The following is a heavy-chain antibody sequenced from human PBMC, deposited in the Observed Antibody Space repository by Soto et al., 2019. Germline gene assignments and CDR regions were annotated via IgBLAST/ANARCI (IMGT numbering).Heavy chain of an antibody. Sequence: ASVKVSCKASGYTFTSYDINWVRQATGQGLEWMGWMNPNNGNTGYAQKFQGRVTMTRNTSISTAYMELSSLRSEDTAVYYCARASTIFGVVIIYYMDVWGKGTKVTVSS. D-gene: IGHD3-3*01. CDR3: ARASTIFGVVIIYYMDV. V-gene: IGHV1-8*01. CDR1: GYTFTSYD. J-gene: IGHJ6*03. CDR2: MNPNNGNT.